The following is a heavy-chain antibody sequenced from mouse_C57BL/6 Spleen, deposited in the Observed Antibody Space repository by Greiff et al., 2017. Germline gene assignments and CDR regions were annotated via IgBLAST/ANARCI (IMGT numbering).Heavy chain of an antibody. CDR3: ARGAGYGYPLDY. J-gene: IGHJ2*01. Sequence: QVQLQQSGPELVKPGASVKISCKASGYAFSSSWMNWVKQRPGQGLEWIGRIYPGDGDTNYNGKFKGKATLTADKSSSTAYMQLSSLTSEDSAVYFCARGAGYGYPLDYWGQGTTLTVSS. CDR1: GYAFSSSW. D-gene: IGHD2-2*01. CDR2: IYPGDGDT. V-gene: IGHV1-82*01.